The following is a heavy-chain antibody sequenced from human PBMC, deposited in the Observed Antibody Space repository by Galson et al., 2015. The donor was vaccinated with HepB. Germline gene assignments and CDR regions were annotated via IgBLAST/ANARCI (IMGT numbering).Heavy chain of an antibody. J-gene: IGHJ4*02. CDR1: GFTVSNNY. CDR2: IRTKAYGGTT. V-gene: IGHV3-49*04. Sequence: SLRLSCAASGFTVSNNYMSWVRQAPGKGLEWVGFIRTKAYGGTTEYAASVKGRFTISRDDSKSIAYLQMTSLKTEDTAVYYCTRDRRAHYYDSSGCAYWGQGTLVTVSS. CDR3: TRDRRAHYYDSSGCAY. D-gene: IGHD3-22*01.